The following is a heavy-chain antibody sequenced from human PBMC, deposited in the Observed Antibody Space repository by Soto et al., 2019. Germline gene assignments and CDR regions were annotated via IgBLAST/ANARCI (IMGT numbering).Heavy chain of an antibody. J-gene: IGHJ4*02. Sequence: RASVKVSCKASGYTFTSYGISWVRQAPGQGLEWMGWISAYNGNTNYAQKLQGRVTMTTDTSTSTAYMELRSLRSDDTAVYYCARDGIPYDYVWGSYRGFDYWGQGTLVTVSS. CDR2: ISAYNGNT. D-gene: IGHD3-16*02. V-gene: IGHV1-18*01. CDR3: ARDGIPYDYVWGSYRGFDY. CDR1: GYTFTSYG.